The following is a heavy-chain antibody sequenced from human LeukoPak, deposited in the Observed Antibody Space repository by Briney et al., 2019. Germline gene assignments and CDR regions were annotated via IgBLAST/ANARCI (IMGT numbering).Heavy chain of an antibody. Sequence: GGSLRLSCAASGFTFSSDGMHWFRQAPGKGLEWVAFIRYDGSNKYYADSVKGRFTISRDNSKNTLYLQMNSLRAEDTAVYYCAKDPPPYYYDSSGYSYAFDIWGQGTMVTVSS. D-gene: IGHD3-22*01. CDR2: IRYDGSNK. J-gene: IGHJ3*02. V-gene: IGHV3-30*02. CDR3: AKDPPPYYYDSSGYSYAFDI. CDR1: GFTFSSDG.